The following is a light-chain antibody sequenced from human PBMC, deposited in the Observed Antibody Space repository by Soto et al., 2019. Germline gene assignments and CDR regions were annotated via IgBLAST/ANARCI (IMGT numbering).Light chain of an antibody. Sequence: EIVLTQSPGTLSSSPGERVILSCRASQRLSTTFLAWYQHKPGQAPRVLIYGASTRATGIPARFSGSGSGTEFTLTISSLQSEDFAVYYCQQYGSSGTFGQGTKVDIK. CDR2: GAS. V-gene: IGKV3-20*01. J-gene: IGKJ1*01. CDR3: QQYGSSGT. CDR1: QRLSTTF.